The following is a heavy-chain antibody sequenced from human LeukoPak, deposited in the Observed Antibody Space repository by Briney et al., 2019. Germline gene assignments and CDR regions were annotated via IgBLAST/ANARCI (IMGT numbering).Heavy chain of an antibody. CDR2: INPNSGGT. CDR1: GYTFTGYY. J-gene: IGHJ6*02. D-gene: IGHD4-17*01. CDR3: ARLSYGDYNEIQYYYYYYGMDV. Sequence: GSSVKVSCKASGYTFTGYYMHWVRQAPGQGLEWMGWINPNSGGTNYAQKFQGRVTMTRDTSISTAYMALSRLRSDDTAVYYCARLSYGDYNEIQYYYYYYGMDVWGQGTTVTVSS. V-gene: IGHV1-2*02.